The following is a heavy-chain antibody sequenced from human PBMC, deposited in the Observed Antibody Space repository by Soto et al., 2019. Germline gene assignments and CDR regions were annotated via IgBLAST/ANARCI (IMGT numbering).Heavy chain of an antibody. CDR3: ARAHSPYRQWLVL. J-gene: IGHJ4*02. D-gene: IGHD6-19*01. CDR1: GYTFTGYY. Sequence: ASVKVSCKASGYTFTGYYMHWVRQAPGQGLEWMGWINPNSGGTNYAQKFQGRVTITADESTSTAYMELSSLRSEDTAVYYCARAHSPYRQWLVLWGQGTLVTVSS. V-gene: IGHV1-2*02. CDR2: INPNSGGT.